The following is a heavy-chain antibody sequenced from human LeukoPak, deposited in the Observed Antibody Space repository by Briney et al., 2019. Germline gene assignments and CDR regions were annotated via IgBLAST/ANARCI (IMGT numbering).Heavy chain of an antibody. J-gene: IGHJ5*02. CDR2: INHSGST. CDR3: ARASSSWYGGGNWFDP. CDR1: GGSFSGYY. V-gene: IGHV4-34*01. Sequence: SETLSLTCAVYGGSFSGYYWSWIRQPPGKGLEWIGEINHSGSTNYNPSLKSRVTISVDTSKNQFSLKLSSVTAADTAVYYCARASSSWYGGGNWFDPWGQGTLVTVSS. D-gene: IGHD6-13*01.